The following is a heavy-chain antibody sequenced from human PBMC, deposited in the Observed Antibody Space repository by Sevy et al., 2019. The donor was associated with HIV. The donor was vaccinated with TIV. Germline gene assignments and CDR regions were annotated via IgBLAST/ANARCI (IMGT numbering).Heavy chain of an antibody. J-gene: IGHJ6*02. Sequence: SETLSLTCTVSGGSVSSDTYYWSWTRQPPGKGLECIGYIYYSRTTNYNPSLKGRVTIPVDTSKNQFSLKLTSVTAADTALYYCARVGGLTDYGMDVWGQGTTVTVSS. V-gene: IGHV4-61*01. CDR2: IYYSRTT. CDR1: GGSVSSDTYY. CDR3: ARVGGLTDYGMDV. D-gene: IGHD1-26*01.